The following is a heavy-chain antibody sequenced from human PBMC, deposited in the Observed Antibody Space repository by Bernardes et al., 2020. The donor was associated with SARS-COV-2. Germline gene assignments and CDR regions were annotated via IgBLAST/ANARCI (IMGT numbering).Heavy chain of an antibody. J-gene: IGHJ4*02. CDR1: GFTVSSNY. D-gene: IGHD3-3*01. CDR2: IYSGGST. V-gene: IGHV3-53*01. Sequence: GGSLRLSCAASGFTVSSNYMSWVRQAPGKGLEWVSVIYSGGSTYYADSVKGRFTISRHNSKNTLYLQMNSQRAEDTAVYYCAKREYYDFWSGPIDYWGQGTLVTVSS. CDR3: AKREYYDFWSGPIDY.